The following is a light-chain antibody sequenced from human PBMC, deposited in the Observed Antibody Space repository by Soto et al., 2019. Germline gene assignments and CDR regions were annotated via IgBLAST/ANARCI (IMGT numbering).Light chain of an antibody. CDR2: WAS. V-gene: IGKV4-1*01. Sequence: DIVMTQSPDSLAVSLGERATINCKSSQSVLYSSKNKNYLAWYQQKPGQPPKLLIYWASTRESGVPDRFSGSGSGTDFTLTISSLQAGDVAVYYCQQTYSTPFTFGPGTKVDIK. J-gene: IGKJ3*01. CDR3: QQTYSTPFT. CDR1: QSVLYSSKNKNY.